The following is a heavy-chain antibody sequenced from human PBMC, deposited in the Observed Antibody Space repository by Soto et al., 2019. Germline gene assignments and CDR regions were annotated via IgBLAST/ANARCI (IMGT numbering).Heavy chain of an antibody. V-gene: IGHV4-39*01. CDR3: ARHLSPSMIVVVITPWYFDL. CDR2: IYYSGST. Sequence: QLQLQESGPGLVKPSETLSLTCTVSGGSISSSSYYWGWIRQPPGKGLEWIGSIYYSGSTYYNPSLKSRVTISVDTSKNQFSLKLSSVTAADTAVYYCARHLSPSMIVVVITPWYFDLWGRGTLVTVSS. D-gene: IGHD3-22*01. J-gene: IGHJ2*01. CDR1: GGSISSSSYY.